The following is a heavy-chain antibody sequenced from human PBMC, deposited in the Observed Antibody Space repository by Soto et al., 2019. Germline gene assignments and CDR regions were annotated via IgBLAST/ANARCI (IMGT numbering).Heavy chain of an antibody. Sequence: QVQLVQSGAEVKKPGASVKVSCKASGYTFTSYAMHWVRQAPGQRLEWMGWINAGNGNTKYSQKFQGGVTITRDTSASTAYMELSSLRSEDTAVYYCATYYYDSSGYYPHWFDPWGQGTLVTVSS. J-gene: IGHJ5*02. D-gene: IGHD3-22*01. CDR3: ATYYYDSSGYYPHWFDP. CDR1: GYTFTSYA. CDR2: INAGNGNT. V-gene: IGHV1-3*01.